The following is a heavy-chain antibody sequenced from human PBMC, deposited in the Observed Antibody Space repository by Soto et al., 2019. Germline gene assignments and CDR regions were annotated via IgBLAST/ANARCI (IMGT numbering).Heavy chain of an antibody. CDR1: GGTFSSYA. J-gene: IGHJ6*02. CDR3: ARAIVVVPAAMRRRYYYGMDV. V-gene: IGHV1-69*06. D-gene: IGHD2-2*01. Sequence: SVKVSCKASGGTFSSYAISWVRQAPGQGLEWMGGIIPIFGTANYAQKFQGRVTITADKSTSTAYMELSSLRSEDTAVYYCARAIVVVPAAMRRRYYYGMDVCGQGTTVTVSS. CDR2: IIPIFGTA.